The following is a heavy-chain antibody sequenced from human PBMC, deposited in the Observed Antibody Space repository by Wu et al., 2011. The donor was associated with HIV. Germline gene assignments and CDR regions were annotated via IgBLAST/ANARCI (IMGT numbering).Heavy chain of an antibody. D-gene: IGHD3-3*01. J-gene: IGHJ4*02. Sequence: QVQLVQSGAEVKKPGASVKVSCKASGYTFIGYYMHWVRQAPGQGLEWMGWINPKSGGTNYAQKFQGRVTMTRDTSISTAYMELNRLKSDDAAVYYCARASPHDFWSGRYFDYWGQGTLVTVSS. CDR1: GYTFIGYY. V-gene: IGHV1-2*02. CDR3: ARASPHDFWSGRYFDY. CDR2: INPKSGGT.